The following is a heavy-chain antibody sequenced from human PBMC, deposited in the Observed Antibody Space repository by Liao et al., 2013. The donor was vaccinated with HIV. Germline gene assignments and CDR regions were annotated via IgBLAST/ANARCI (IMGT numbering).Heavy chain of an antibody. CDR3: ARDMWYASGPFDP. J-gene: IGHJ5*02. V-gene: IGHV4-61*02. D-gene: IGHD3-10*01. CDR1: DASISSGRYY. CDR2: ISTSGST. Sequence: QVQLQESGPGLVKPSQTLSLTCSVSDASISSGRYYWSWIRQPAGKGLEWIGHISTSGSTNYNPSLKSRVSISVDTSKNQFSLKVNSVTAADTAVYYCARDMWYASGPFDPWGQGLLVTVSS.